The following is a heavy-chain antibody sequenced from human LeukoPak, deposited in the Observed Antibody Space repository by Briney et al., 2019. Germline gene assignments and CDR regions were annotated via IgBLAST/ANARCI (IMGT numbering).Heavy chain of an antibody. CDR1: GFTFSSYS. Sequence: PGGSLRLSCAASGFTFSSYSMNWVRQAPGKGLEWVSSISSSGSYVYYADSVKGRFTISRDNAKNSLYLQMNSLRAKDTAVYYCARDPTAYGDSNYYYAMDVWGQGTTVTVSS. D-gene: IGHD4-17*01. V-gene: IGHV3-21*01. CDR3: ARDPTAYGDSNYYYAMDV. J-gene: IGHJ6*02. CDR2: ISSSGSYV.